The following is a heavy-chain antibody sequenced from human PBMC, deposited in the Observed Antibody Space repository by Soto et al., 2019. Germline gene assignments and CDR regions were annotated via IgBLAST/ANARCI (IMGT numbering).Heavy chain of an antibody. Sequence: SVKVSCKASGGTFSSYAISWVRQAPGQGLEWMGGIIPIFGTANYAQKFQGRVTITADESTSTAYMELSSLRSEDTAVYYCARGVCSGGSCYYSNAFDIWGQGTMVTVSS. CDR1: GGTFSSYA. CDR2: IIPIFGTA. V-gene: IGHV1-69*13. D-gene: IGHD2-15*01. J-gene: IGHJ3*02. CDR3: ARGVCSGGSCYYSNAFDI.